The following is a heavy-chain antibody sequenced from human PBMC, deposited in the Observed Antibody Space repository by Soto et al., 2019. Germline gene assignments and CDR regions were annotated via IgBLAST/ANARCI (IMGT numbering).Heavy chain of an antibody. Sequence: GGSLRLSCASSVFTFSSYAMSWVRQAPGKGLEWVSAISGSGGSTYYADSVKGRFTISRDNSKNTLYLQMNSLRAEDTAVYYCAKGKSIAALRVPPEGLQRHHYCMQVWGQATTVNVS. J-gene: IGHJ6*01. CDR1: VFTFSSYA. CDR3: AKGKSIAALRVPPEGLQRHHYCMQV. CDR2: ISGSGGST. V-gene: IGHV3-23*01. D-gene: IGHD6-6*01.